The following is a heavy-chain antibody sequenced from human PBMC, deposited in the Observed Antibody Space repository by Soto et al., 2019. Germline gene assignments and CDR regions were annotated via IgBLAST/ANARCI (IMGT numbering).Heavy chain of an antibody. V-gene: IGHV1-18*01. CDR2: ISAYNGNT. J-gene: IGHJ5*02. CDR3: ARDSSSWDRANWFDP. CDR1: GYTFTSYG. D-gene: IGHD6-13*01. Sequence: QVQLVQSGAEVKKPGASVKVSCKASGYTFTSYGISWVRQAPGQGLEWMGWISAYNGNTNYAQKLQGRVTMTTDTSXXTAYMELRSLRSDDTAVYYCARDSSSWDRANWFDPWGQGTLVTVSS.